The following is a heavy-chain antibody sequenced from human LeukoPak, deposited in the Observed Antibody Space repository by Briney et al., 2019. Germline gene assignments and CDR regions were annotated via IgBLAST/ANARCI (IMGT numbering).Heavy chain of an antibody. J-gene: IGHJ4*02. CDR2: ISWNSGSI. V-gene: IGHV3-9*01. CDR3: ASSYYDSSGYQI. Sequence: GRSLRLSCAASGFTFDDYAMHWVRQAPGKGLEWVSGISWNSGSIGYADSVKGRFTISRDSAKNSLYLQMNSLRAEDTALYYCASSYYDSSGYQIWGQGTLVTVSS. CDR1: GFTFDDYA. D-gene: IGHD3-22*01.